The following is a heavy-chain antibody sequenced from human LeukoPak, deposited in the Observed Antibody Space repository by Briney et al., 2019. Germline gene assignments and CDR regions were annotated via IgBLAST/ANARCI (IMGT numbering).Heavy chain of an antibody. CDR1: GGSISSSTYY. V-gene: IGHV4-39*01. CDR3: ARHTWGLGRSYYFDY. CDR2: IYYSGST. Sequence: SETLSLTCTVSGGSISSSTYYWGWIRQPPGKGLEWIGTIYYSGSTYYNPSLQSRVTISVDTSKNQFSLNLSSVTAVDTAVYYCARHTWGLGRSYYFDYWGQGTLVTVSS. J-gene: IGHJ4*02. D-gene: IGHD3-16*01.